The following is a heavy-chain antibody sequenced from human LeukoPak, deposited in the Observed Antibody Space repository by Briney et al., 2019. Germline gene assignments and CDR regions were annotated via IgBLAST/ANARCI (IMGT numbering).Heavy chain of an antibody. CDR2: MNPNSGNT. D-gene: IGHD2-15*01. J-gene: IGHJ4*02. V-gene: IGHV1-8*01. CDR3: ARDGSRSLYCSGGSCYAGY. Sequence: ASVKVSCKASGYTFTSYDINWVRQATGQGLEWMGWMNPNSGNTGYAQKFQGRVTMTRNTSISTAYMELSSLRAEDTAVYYCARDGSRSLYCSGGSCYAGYWGQGTLVTVSS. CDR1: GYTFTSYD.